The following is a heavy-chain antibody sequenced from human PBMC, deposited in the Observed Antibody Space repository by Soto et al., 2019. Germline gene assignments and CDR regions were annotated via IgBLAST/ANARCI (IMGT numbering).Heavy chain of an antibody. Sequence: EVQLLESGGGLVQPGGSLRLSCAASGFTFSSYVMSWVRQAPGKGLEWVSSISTSGGTTFYADSVKGRFTISRDNSKNTLYLQMNSLRAEDTAGYYCAKGMTDFCDSSGCSPIDYWGQGTLVTVSS. V-gene: IGHV3-23*01. J-gene: IGHJ4*02. CDR3: AKGMTDFCDSSGCSPIDY. CDR1: GFTFSSYV. CDR2: ISTSGGTT. D-gene: IGHD2-2*01.